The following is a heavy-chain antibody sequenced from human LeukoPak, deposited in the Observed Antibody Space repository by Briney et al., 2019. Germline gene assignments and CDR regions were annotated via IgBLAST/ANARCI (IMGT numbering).Heavy chain of an antibody. Sequence: SETLSLTCAVYGGSFSGYYWSWIRQPPGKGLEWIGEINHSGSTDYNPSLKSRVTISVDTSKNQFSLKLSSVTAADTAVYYCARGRRYCSSTSCYQYNWFDPWGQGTLVTGSS. J-gene: IGHJ5*02. CDR2: INHSGST. CDR3: ARGRRYCSSTSCYQYNWFDP. D-gene: IGHD2-2*01. CDR1: GGSFSGYY. V-gene: IGHV4-34*01.